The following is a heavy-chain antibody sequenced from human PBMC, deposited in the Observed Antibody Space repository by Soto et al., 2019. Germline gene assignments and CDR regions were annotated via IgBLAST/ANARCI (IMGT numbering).Heavy chain of an antibody. V-gene: IGHV1-24*01. Sequence: PSVKVSCKVSGYTLTELSMHWVRQAPGKKIEWMRGFDPENDETIYAQKFQGRVTMTEDTSTDTAYMELSSLRSEDTAVYYCATLGVLGTIDDYWGQGTLVTVSS. CDR1: GYTLTELS. J-gene: IGHJ4*02. D-gene: IGHD3-16*01. CDR3: ATLGVLGTIDDY. CDR2: FDPENDET.